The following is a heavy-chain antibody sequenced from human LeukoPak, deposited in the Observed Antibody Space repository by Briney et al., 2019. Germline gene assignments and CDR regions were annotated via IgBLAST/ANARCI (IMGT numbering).Heavy chain of an antibody. J-gene: IGHJ5*02. Sequence: SETLSLTCTVSGGSISSYYWSWIRQPPGKGLKWIGYIYYSGSTNYNPSLKSRVTISVDTSKNQFSLKLSSVTAADTAVYYCARRESSSWYEENWFDPWGQGTLVTVSS. CDR3: ARRESSSWYEENWFDP. D-gene: IGHD6-13*01. CDR2: IYYSGST. V-gene: IGHV4-59*08. CDR1: GGSISSYY.